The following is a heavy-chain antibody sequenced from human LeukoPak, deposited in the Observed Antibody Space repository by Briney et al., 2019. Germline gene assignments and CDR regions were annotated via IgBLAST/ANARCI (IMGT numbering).Heavy chain of an antibody. Sequence: GGYLRLSCAASGFTFSSYLMSWVRQAPGKGLEWVANIKQDGSEKYYVDSVKGRFTISRDNAKNSLYLQMNSLRAEDTAVYYCARGGLVLRPGPLRSPFDYWGQGTLVTVSS. J-gene: IGHJ4*02. V-gene: IGHV3-7*01. CDR2: IKQDGSEK. CDR1: GFTFSSYL. D-gene: IGHD3-3*01. CDR3: ARGGLVLRPGPLRSPFDY.